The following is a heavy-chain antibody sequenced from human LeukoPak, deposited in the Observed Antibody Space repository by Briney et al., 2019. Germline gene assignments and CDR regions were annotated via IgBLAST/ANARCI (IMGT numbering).Heavy chain of an antibody. Sequence: GGSLRLSCAASGFSFSSYWMSWVRQAPGKGLEWVANIKQDGSDKYYLTSVRGRFTISRDNAKNSLSLQMNSLRVEDTAVYYCARGGGHLDCWGQGTLVTVSS. D-gene: IGHD4-23*01. CDR1: GFSFSSYW. V-gene: IGHV3-7*03. CDR3: ARGGGHLDC. CDR2: IKQDGSDK. J-gene: IGHJ4*02.